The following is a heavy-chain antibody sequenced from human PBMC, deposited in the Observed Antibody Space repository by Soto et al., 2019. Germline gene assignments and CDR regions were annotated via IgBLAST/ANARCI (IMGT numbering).Heavy chain of an antibody. D-gene: IGHD3-3*01. J-gene: IGHJ4*02. CDR3: VRKYYDFWTDYPDFDY. CDR1: GYTFTKYD. CDR2: ISPNSGRP. V-gene: IGHV1-18*04. Sequence: GASVKVSCKASGYTFTKYDISWVRQAPGQGLEWLGLISPNSGRPSYAQKLEGRVTMTTDTSTTTAYLELRSLRSDDTAVYYCVRKYYDFWTDYPDFDYWGQGTLVTVSS.